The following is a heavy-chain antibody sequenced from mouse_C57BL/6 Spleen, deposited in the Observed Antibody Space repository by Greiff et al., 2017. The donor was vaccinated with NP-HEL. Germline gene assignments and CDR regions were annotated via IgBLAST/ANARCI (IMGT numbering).Heavy chain of an antibody. Sequence: VQLKESGGGLVKPGGSLKLSCAASGFTFSDYGMHWVRQAPEQGLEWVAYISSGSSTIYYADTVKGRFTISRDNAKNTLFLQMTSLRSEDTAMYYCARDDCDPYWYFDVWGTGTTVTVSS. CDR3: ARDDCDPYWYFDV. CDR2: ISSGSSTI. J-gene: IGHJ1*03. V-gene: IGHV5-17*01. CDR1: GFTFSDYG. D-gene: IGHD2-4*01.